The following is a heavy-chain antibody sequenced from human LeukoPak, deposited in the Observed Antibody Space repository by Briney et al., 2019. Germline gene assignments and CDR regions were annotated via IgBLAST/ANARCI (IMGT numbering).Heavy chain of an antibody. CDR2: IDRDGTTS. Sequence: GGSLRLSCAAPGFPFRSSWRPGVRQPPGKGRWWVARIDRDGTTSSYVDSVRGRFTISRDNAKSTLYLQMNSLRPEDTAVYYCARDPGELAFFDYWGQGVLVTVSS. CDR3: ARDPGELAFFDY. D-gene: IGHD1-26*01. J-gene: IGHJ4*02. CDR1: GFPFRSSW. V-gene: IGHV3-74*01.